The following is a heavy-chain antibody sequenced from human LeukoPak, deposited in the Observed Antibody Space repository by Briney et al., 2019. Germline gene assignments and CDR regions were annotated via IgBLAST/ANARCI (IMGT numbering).Heavy chain of an antibody. CDR1: GYTFTSYY. D-gene: IGHD3-22*01. CDR3: ARAHYYDSSGYYYAFDI. CDR2: INPSGGSK. J-gene: IGHJ3*02. V-gene: IGHV1-46*01. Sequence: ASVKVSCKASGYTFTSYYMHWVRQAPGQGLEWMGIINPSGGSKSYAQKFQGRVTMTRDTSTSTVYMELSSLRSEDTAVYYCARAHYYDSSGYYYAFDIWGQGTMVTVSS.